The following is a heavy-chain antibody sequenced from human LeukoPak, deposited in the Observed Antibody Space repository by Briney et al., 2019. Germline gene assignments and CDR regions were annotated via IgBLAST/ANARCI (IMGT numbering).Heavy chain of an antibody. J-gene: IGHJ4*02. CDR3: ARWGREYYDILTRSYYFDY. V-gene: IGHV4-61*02. CDR2: IQSSGTT. CDR1: GGSISSGNYY. Sequence: SETLSLTCTVSGGSISSGNYYWSWIRQPAGKGLEWIGRIQSSGTTDYNPSLKSRVTISVDMSKNHFSLKLSSVTAADTAVYYCARWGREYYDILTRSYYFDYWGQGTLVTVSS. D-gene: IGHD3-9*01.